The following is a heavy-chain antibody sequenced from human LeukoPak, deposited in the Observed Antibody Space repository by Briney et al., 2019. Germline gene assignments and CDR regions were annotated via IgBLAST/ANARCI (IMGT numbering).Heavy chain of an antibody. V-gene: IGHV3-20*04. D-gene: IGHD3-22*01. CDR3: ARGQWLYGAFDI. CDR2: INWSGGST. CDR1: GFTFDDYG. Sequence: GGSLRLSCTASGFTFDDYGMTWVRQAPGKGLEWVSHINWSGGSTSYADSVKGRFTISRDNAKNSLYLQMNSLRAEDTALYYCARGQWLYGAFDIWGQGTMVTVSS. J-gene: IGHJ3*02.